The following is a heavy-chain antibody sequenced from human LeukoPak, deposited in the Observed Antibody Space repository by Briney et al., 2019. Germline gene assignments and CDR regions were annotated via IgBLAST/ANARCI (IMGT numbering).Heavy chain of an antibody. D-gene: IGHD1-1*01. CDR3: ARVNINNWHSCDY. CDR1: GGSISSNNW. V-gene: IGHV4-4*02. CDR2: IYHSGSP. J-gene: IGHJ4*02. Sequence: SETLSLTCAVSGGSISSNNWWGWVSQPPGEGLEWIGEIYHSGSPNYNPSLKSRVTISVDKSRNHFSLNLSSVTAADTAVYYCARVNINNWHSCDYWGQGTLVTVSS.